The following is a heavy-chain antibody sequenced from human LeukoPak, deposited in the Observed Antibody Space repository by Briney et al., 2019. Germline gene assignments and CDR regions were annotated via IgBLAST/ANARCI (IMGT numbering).Heavy chain of an antibody. D-gene: IGHD1-20*01. J-gene: IGHJ4*02. CDR1: GYTFTSYH. Sequence: ASVKVSCKASGYTFTSYHMHWVRQAPGQGLEWMGVINPSGGSTTYAQKFQGRVTMTRDTSTSTIYMELSGLRSEDTAVFYCARDREDNWRYFDYWGQGTLVTVSS. CDR3: ARDREDNWRYFDY. CDR2: INPSGGST. V-gene: IGHV1-46*01.